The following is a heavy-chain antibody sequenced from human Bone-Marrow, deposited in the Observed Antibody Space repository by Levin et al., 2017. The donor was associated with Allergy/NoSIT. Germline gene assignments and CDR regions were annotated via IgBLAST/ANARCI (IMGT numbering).Heavy chain of an antibody. CDR1: GITFTNAW. CDR3: TTLPHLRFLEWSSQGFHGYDV. V-gene: IGHV3-15*07. CDR2: IKRKIDGGTI. J-gene: IGHJ6*02. D-gene: IGHD3-3*01. Sequence: GESLKISCAGAGITFTNAWMNWVRQIPGKGLEWVGRIKRKIDGGTIDYAAAVKDRFTISRDDSKSTLYLQMNSLKTEDTAVYFCTTLPHLRFLEWSSQGFHGYDVWGPGTTVTVSS.